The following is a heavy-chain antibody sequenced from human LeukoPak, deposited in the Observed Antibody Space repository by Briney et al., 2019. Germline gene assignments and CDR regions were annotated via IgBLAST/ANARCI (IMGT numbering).Heavy chain of an antibody. CDR3: ARLRASYGSGSYGH. V-gene: IGHV4-34*01. CDR2: INHSGST. Sequence: SETLSLTCAVYGGSFSGYYWSWIRQPPGKGLEWIGEINHSGSTNYNPSLKSRVTISVDTSKNQFSLKLSSVTAADTAVYYCARLRASYGSGSYGHWGQGTLVTVSS. J-gene: IGHJ4*02. D-gene: IGHD3-10*01. CDR1: GGSFSGYY.